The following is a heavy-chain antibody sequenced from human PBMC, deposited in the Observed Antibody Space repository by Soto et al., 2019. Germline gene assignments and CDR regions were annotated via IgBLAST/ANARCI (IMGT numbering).Heavy chain of an antibody. V-gene: IGHV3-72*01. J-gene: IGHJ4*02. CDR3: VGTYPPGTGYY. D-gene: IGHD1-1*01. CDR1: GLSFSDHY. CDR2: SRNKANSYTA. Sequence: GGSLRLSCAASGLSFSDHYMDWVRQAPGKGLEWVGRSRNKANSYTAEYAASVKGRFTVSRDDSKSSLLLQMNSLKTEDTAVYYCVGTYPPGTGYYWGQGTLVTVSS.